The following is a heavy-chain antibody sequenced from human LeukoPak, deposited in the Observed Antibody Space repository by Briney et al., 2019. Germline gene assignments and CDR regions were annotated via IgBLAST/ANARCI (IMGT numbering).Heavy chain of an antibody. V-gene: IGHV3-23*01. Sequence: GGSLRLSCAASGFTFSSYAMSWVRQAPGKGLEWVSAISGIGGSTYYAGSVKGRFTISRDNSKNTLYLQMNSLRAEDTAVYYCAKDRDFWSGYRFDYWAREPWSPSPQ. CDR1: GFTFSSYA. CDR2: ISGIGGST. CDR3: AKDRDFWSGYRFDY. D-gene: IGHD3-3*01. J-gene: IGHJ4*02.